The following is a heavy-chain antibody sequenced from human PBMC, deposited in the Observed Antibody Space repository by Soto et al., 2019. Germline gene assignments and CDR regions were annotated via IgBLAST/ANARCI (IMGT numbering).Heavy chain of an antibody. D-gene: IGHD2-15*01. J-gene: IGHJ4*02. CDR3: ARDTCSGGSCFSDFDY. Sequence: PGGSLRLSCAASGFTFSIYAMSWVRQAPGKGLEWVSAISGSGGSTYYAESVKGRFTISRDNSKNTLYLQMNSLRAEDTAVYYCARDTCSGGSCFSDFDYWGQGTLVTVSS. CDR1: GFTFSIYA. V-gene: IGHV3-23*01. CDR2: ISGSGGST.